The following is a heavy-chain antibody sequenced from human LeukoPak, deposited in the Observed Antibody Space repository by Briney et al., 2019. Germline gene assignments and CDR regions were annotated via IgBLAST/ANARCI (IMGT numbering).Heavy chain of an antibody. V-gene: IGHV1-2*04. CDR1: GYTFTGYY. Sequence: ASVKVSCKASGYTFTGYYMHWVRQAPGQGLEWMGWINPNSGGTNYAQKCQGWVTMTRDTSISTAYMELSRLRSDDTAVYYCARDGGYCSSTSCYPDYWGQGTLVTVSS. CDR3: ARDGGYCSSTSCYPDY. D-gene: IGHD2-2*01. CDR2: INPNSGGT. J-gene: IGHJ4*02.